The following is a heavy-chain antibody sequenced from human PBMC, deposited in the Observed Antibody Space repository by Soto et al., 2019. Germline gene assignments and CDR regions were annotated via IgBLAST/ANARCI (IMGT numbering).Heavy chain of an antibody. J-gene: IGHJ5*02. V-gene: IGHV4-61*01. CDR1: GGSVSSGSYY. CDR3: ARVVYDFWSGYMFDP. D-gene: IGHD3-3*01. Sequence: PSETLSLTCIVSGGSVSSGSYYSSWIRQPTGKGLEWIGYIYYSGSTTYNPSLKSRVTISVDTSKNQFSLKLSSVTAADTAVYYCARVVYDFWSGYMFDPWGQGTLVTVSS. CDR2: IYYSGST.